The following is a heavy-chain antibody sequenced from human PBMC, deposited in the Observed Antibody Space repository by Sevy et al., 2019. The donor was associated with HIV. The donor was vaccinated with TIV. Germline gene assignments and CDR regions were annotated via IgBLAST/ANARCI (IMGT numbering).Heavy chain of an antibody. Sequence: SESLSLTCTVSGGSISSGNYYWHWIRQPPGKGLKWIGYISYTGNTYYNPSLKRPVTISVDTSNNQFFLRLTSVTAADTAVYYCARDAPEYTSSSVWFDPWGQGTLVTVSS. D-gene: IGHD6-6*01. CDR2: ISYTGNT. CDR1: GGSISSGNYY. CDR3: ARDAPEYTSSSVWFDP. V-gene: IGHV4-30-4*01. J-gene: IGHJ5*02.